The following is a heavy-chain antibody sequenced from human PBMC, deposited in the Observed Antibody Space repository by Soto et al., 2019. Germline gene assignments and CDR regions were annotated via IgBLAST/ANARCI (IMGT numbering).Heavy chain of an antibody. Sequence: QVQLQESGPGLVKPSQTLSLTCTVSGGSISSGGYYWTWIRQHPGKGLEWIGYIYYSGSTYYNPSLKTRVTMSVDTSKIQFSLKLSSVTAADTAVYYCARVCGGDCHYGMAVWGQGTTVTVSS. CDR2: IYYSGST. V-gene: IGHV4-31*03. J-gene: IGHJ6*02. D-gene: IGHD2-21*02. CDR3: ARVCGGDCHYGMAV. CDR1: GGSISSGGYY.